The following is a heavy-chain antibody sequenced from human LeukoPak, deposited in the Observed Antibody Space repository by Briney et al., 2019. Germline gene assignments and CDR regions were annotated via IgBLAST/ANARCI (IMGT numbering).Heavy chain of an antibody. CDR1: GGSISSYY. V-gene: IGHV4-4*07. CDR3: ARYIQYYYYGMDV. CDR2: IYTCGST. D-gene: IGHD2-15*01. J-gene: IGHJ6*02. Sequence: KPSETLSLTCRVSGGSISSYYWSWIRQPAGKGLEGIGRIYTCGSTNYNPSLKSRVIMSVYTAKNQFSLKLSSVTAADTAVYYCARYIQYYYYGMDVWGQGTTVTVSS.